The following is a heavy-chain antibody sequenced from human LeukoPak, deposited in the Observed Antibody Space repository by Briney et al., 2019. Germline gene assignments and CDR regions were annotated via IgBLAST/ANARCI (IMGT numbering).Heavy chain of an antibody. V-gene: IGHV4-4*07. CDR3: ARDDGGQYTTPLDY. CDR2: IYASGST. J-gene: IGHJ4*02. CDR1: GGSISSYY. D-gene: IGHD2-2*02. Sequence: KPSETLSLTCTVSGGSISSYYWSWIRQPAGKGLEWIGRIYASGSTDYNPSLKSRVTMSVDTSKKQFSLELTSVTAADTAVYYCARDDGGQYTTPLDYWGQGTLVTVSS.